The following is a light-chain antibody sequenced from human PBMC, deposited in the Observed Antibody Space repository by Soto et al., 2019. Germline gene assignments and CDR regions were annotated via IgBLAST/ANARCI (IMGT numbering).Light chain of an antibody. V-gene: IGKV1-5*03. CDR2: RAS. Sequence: EIQMTQSPSTLSASVGDRVTITCRASQSIDSWLAWYQQKPGKAPKLLIYRASSLESGVPSRFSGSGSGTEFTLTISSLQPDDFATYYCQQYKTYMYTFAQGTKLEIK. CDR1: QSIDSW. J-gene: IGKJ2*01. CDR3: QQYKTYMYT.